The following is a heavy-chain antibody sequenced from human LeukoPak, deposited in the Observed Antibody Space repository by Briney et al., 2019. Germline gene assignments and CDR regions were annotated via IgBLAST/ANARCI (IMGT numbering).Heavy chain of an antibody. D-gene: IGHD3-22*01. CDR1: GGSISSYY. CDR2: IYTSGST. Sequence: SETLSLTCTGSGGSISSYYWSWIRQPPGKGLEWIGYIYTSGSTNYNPSLKSRVTISVDTSKNQFSLKLSSVTAADTAVYYCARDLPKGNKYYYDRTEGRNWFDPWGQGTLVTVSS. V-gene: IGHV4-4*09. CDR3: ARDLPKGNKYYYDRTEGRNWFDP. J-gene: IGHJ5*02.